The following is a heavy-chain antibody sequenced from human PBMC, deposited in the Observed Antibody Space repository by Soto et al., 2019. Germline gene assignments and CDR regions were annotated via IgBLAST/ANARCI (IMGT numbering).Heavy chain of an antibody. CDR2: INAGNGNT. Sequence: SVEVSFRASGYTFTSYAMHWVREAPGQRLEWMGWINAGNGNTKYSQKFQGRVTITRDTSASTAYMELSSLRSEDTAVYYCARAEGVKYYDFWSGYYTYYYYGMDVWGQGTTVTVSS. D-gene: IGHD3-3*01. V-gene: IGHV1-3*01. CDR3: ARAEGVKYYDFWSGYYTYYYYGMDV. J-gene: IGHJ6*02. CDR1: GYTFTSYA.